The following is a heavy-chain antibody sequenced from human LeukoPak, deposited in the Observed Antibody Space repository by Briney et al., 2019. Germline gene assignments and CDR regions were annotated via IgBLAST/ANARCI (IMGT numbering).Heavy chain of an antibody. V-gene: IGHV1-46*01. J-gene: IGHJ4*02. CDR2: INPSGGST. CDR1: GYTFTSYY. D-gene: IGHD5-24*01. Sequence: ASVKVSCKASGYTFTSYYMHWVRQAPGQGLEWMGIINPSGGSTSYAQKFRGRVTMTRDTSTTTVYMELTSLKSDDTAVYHCARGKEMATITGGPDYWGQGTLVTVSS. CDR3: ARGKEMATITGGPDY.